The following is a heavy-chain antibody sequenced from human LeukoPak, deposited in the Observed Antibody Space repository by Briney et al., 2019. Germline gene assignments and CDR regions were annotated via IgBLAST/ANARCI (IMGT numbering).Heavy chain of an antibody. CDR1: GFTFSNYW. J-gene: IGHJ4*02. V-gene: IGHV3-74*01. Sequence: GGSLRLSCAASGFTFSNYWMHWVRQAPGKGLVWVSRINSDGVNTSYADSVEGRFTISRDNAKNTLNLQMNSLRAEDTAVYYCAKERSRGGDCLDYWGQGTLVTVSS. D-gene: IGHD2-21*02. CDR3: AKERSRGGDCLDY. CDR2: INSDGVNT.